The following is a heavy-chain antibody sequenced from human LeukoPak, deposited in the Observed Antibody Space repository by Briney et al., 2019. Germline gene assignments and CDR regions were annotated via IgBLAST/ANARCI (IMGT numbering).Heavy chain of an antibody. J-gene: IGHJ4*02. CDR1: GGSFSGYY. CDR2: INHSGST. Sequence: SETLSLTCAVYGGSFSGYYWSWIRQPPGKGLEWIGEINHSGSTNYNPSLKSRVTISVDTSKNQFSLKLSSVTAADTAVYYCARVPVYCISTSCSFDYWGQGTLVTVSS. V-gene: IGHV4-34*01. CDR3: ARVPVYCISTSCSFDY. D-gene: IGHD2-2*01.